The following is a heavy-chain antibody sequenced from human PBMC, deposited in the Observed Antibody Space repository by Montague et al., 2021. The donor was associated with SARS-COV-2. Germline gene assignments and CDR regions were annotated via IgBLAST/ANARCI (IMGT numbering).Heavy chain of an antibody. V-gene: IGHV4-59*13. J-gene: IGHJ4*02. CDR2: IDYSGST. Sequence: SETLSLTCTVSGGSISRYYWSWIRQPPGKGLEWIGYIDYSGSTKYNPSLKSRVTISVDTSKNQFSLKLNSVTAADTAVYYCARELGYDSSGYYAYFDYWGQGTLVTVSS. CDR3: ARELGYDSSGYYAYFDY. CDR1: GGSISRYY. D-gene: IGHD3-22*01.